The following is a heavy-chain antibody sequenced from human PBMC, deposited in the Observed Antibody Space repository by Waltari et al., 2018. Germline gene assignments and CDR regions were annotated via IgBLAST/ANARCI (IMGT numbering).Heavy chain of an antibody. V-gene: IGHV1-69*15. J-gene: IGHJ4*02. CDR3: ASILRVGAKRGSADY. D-gene: IGHD1-26*01. CDR1: GGTFSSYA. Sequence: QVQLVQSGAEVKKPGSSVKVSCKASGGTFSSYAISWARPATGQGLEWMGSIIPIFGTANYAQKFQGRVTITADESTSTAYMELSSLRSEDTAVYYCASILRVGAKRGSADYWGQGTLVTVSS. CDR2: IIPIFGTA.